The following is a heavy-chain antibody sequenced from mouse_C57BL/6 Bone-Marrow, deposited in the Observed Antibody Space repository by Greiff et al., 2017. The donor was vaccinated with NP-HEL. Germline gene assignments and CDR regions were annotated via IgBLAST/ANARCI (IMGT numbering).Heavy chain of an antibody. CDR3: TRITTVVSPFDY. CDR2: IYPGSGST. V-gene: IGHV1-55*01. D-gene: IGHD1-1*01. Sequence: VQLQQPGAELVKPGASVKMSCKASGYTFTSYWITWVKQRPGQGLEWIGDIYPGSGSTNYNEKFKSKTTLTVDTSTSTAYMQLSSLTSEYSAVYYCTRITTVVSPFDYWGQGTTLTVAS. CDR1: GYTFTSYW. J-gene: IGHJ2*01.